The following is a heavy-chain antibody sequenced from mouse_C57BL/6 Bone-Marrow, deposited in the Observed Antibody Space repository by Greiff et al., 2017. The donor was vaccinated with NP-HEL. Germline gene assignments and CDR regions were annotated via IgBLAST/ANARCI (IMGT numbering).Heavy chain of an antibody. D-gene: IGHD2-4*01. J-gene: IGHJ2*01. CDR1: GYTFTSYW. CDR3: ARPTIYYDYAGDYFDY. V-gene: IGHV1-55*01. CDR2: IYPGSGST. Sequence: QVQLQQPGAELVKPGASVKLSCKASGYTFTSYWMHWVKQRPGQGLEWIGDIYPGSGSTNYNEKFKSKATLTVDTSSSTAYMQLSSLTSEDSAVYYCARPTIYYDYAGDYFDYWGQGTTLTVSS.